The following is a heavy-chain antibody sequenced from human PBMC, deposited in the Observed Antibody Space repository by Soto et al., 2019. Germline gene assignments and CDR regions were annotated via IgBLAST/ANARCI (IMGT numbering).Heavy chain of an antibody. CDR3: ARSGYSYGPNPLLY. CDR2: IYYSGST. Sequence: SETLSLTCTVSGGSISSGGYYWSWIRQHPGKGLEWIGYIYYSGSTYYNPSLKIRVTISVDTSKNQFSLKLSSVTAADTAVYYCARSGYSYGPNPLLYWGQGTLVTVSS. J-gene: IGHJ4*02. D-gene: IGHD5-18*01. V-gene: IGHV4-31*03. CDR1: GGSISSGGYY.